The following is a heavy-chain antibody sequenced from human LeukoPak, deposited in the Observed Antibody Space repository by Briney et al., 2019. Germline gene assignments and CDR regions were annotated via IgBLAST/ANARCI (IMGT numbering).Heavy chain of an antibody. D-gene: IGHD3-10*01. V-gene: IGHV1-69*05. CDR1: GGTFSSYA. J-gene: IGHJ5*02. CDR2: IIPIFGTA. CDR3: ARGDYYGSGSYYENWFDP. Sequence: EASVKVSCKASGGTFSSYAFSWVRQAPGQGLEWMGRIIPIFGTANYAQKFQGRVTITTDESTSTAYMELSSLRSEDTAVYYCARGDYYGSGSYYENWFDPWGQGTLVTVSS.